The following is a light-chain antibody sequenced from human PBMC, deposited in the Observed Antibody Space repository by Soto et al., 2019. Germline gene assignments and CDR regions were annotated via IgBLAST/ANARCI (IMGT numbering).Light chain of an antibody. Sequence: EIVLTQSPATLSLSPGERATLSCRAGQNIDSYLAWYQQKPGQAPRLLLYEASNRPTGIPSRFSGSGSGTDFTLTISSLEPEDFAVYYCQQRSNWPPTWTFGQGTKVEIK. CDR2: EAS. V-gene: IGKV3-11*01. J-gene: IGKJ1*01. CDR3: QQRSNWPPTWT. CDR1: QNIDSY.